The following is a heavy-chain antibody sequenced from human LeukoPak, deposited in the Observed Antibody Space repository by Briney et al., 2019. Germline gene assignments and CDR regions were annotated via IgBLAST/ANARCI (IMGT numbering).Heavy chain of an antibody. J-gene: IGHJ4*02. D-gene: IGHD1-14*01. Sequence: GRSLRLSCAASGFTFDDYAMHWVRQAPGKGLEWVSGISWNSGSVGYADSVKGRFTISRDNAKNSLYLQMNSLRAEDTALYYCEKGEKTTLRSPFYYWGQGTLVTVSS. CDR2: ISWNSGSV. V-gene: IGHV3-9*01. CDR3: EKGEKTTLRSPFYY. CDR1: GFTFDDYA.